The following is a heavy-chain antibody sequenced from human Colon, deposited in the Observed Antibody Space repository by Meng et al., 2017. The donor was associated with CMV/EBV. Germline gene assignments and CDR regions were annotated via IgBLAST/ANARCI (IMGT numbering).Heavy chain of an antibody. J-gene: IGHJ3*02. CDR2: IYPSRNS. D-gene: IGHD2-21*02. V-gene: IGHV3-53*01. Sequence: GGSLRLSCEVSGFSVNTDYMTWVRQAPGKGLEWVAVIYPSRNSYHAESVKGRFTVSRDDSRNKLYLQMNSLRAEDSAVYYCARDDFDDPMRALETWGQGTVVTVSS. CDR3: ARDDFDDPMRALET. CDR1: GFSVNTDY.